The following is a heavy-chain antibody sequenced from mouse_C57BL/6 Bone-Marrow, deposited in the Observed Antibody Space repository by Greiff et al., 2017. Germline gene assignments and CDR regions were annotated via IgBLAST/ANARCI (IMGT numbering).Heavy chain of an antibody. J-gene: IGHJ1*03. CDR2: IDPSDSYT. CDR3: ARDFVDV. Sequence: QVQLQQSGAELVMPGASVKLSCKASGYTFTSYWMHWVKQRPGQGLEWIGEIDPSDSYTNYNQKFKGKSTLTVDKSSSTAYMQLSSLTSEDSAVYYCARDFVDVWGTGTTVTVSS. CDR1: GYTFTSYW. V-gene: IGHV1-69*01.